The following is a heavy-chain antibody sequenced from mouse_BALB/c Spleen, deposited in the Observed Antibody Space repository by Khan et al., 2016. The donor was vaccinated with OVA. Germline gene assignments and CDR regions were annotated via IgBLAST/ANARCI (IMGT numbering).Heavy chain of an antibody. Sequence: EVELVESGGGLVEPGGSLKLSCAATGFTFSSFVMSWVRQTPEKRLEWVATISSAATYTYYPDSVKGRFTISRDNAKNTLYLQMNSLRSDDTATYYCTNGNYGWFAYWGQGTLVTVS. D-gene: IGHD2-1*01. CDR3: TNGNYGWFAY. J-gene: IGHJ3*01. V-gene: IGHV5-9-1*01. CDR2: ISSAATYT. CDR1: GFTFSSFV.